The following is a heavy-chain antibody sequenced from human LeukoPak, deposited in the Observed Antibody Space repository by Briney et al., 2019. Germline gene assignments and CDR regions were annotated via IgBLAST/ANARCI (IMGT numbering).Heavy chain of an antibody. Sequence: GGSLRLSCAASGFMFSGYWMHWVRQGPEKGLELVSRIDNDGNGIIYADSVKGRFTTSRDNAKNALYLQMSSLRVEDTAVYYCATGGGWEPSSGVVTHIDVWGKGTMVTVSS. CDR2: IDNDGNGI. V-gene: IGHV3-74*01. CDR1: GFMFSGYW. D-gene: IGHD3-3*01. J-gene: IGHJ6*03. CDR3: ATGGGWEPSSGVVTHIDV.